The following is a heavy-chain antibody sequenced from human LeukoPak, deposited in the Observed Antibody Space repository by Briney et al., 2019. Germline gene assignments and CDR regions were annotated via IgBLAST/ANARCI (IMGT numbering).Heavy chain of an antibody. CDR3: ARSVVVVAQFDP. Sequence: PVASVKVSCKASGYTFTSYYMHWVRQAPGQGLEWMGIINPSGGSTSYAQKFQGRVTMTRDTSTSTVYMELSSLRSEDTDVYYCARSVVVVAQFDPWGQGTLVTVSS. CDR2: INPSGGST. J-gene: IGHJ5*02. CDR1: GYTFTSYY. V-gene: IGHV1-46*01. D-gene: IGHD2-15*01.